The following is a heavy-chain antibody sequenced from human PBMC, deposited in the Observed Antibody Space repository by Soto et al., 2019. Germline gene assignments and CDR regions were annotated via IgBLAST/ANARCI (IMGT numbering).Heavy chain of an antibody. V-gene: IGHV1-2*04. Sequence: ASVKVSCKASGYTFTGYYMHWVRQAPGQGLEWMGWINPNSGGTNYAQKFQGWVTMTRDTSISTAYMELSRLRSDDTAVYYCATTLPYNWNYEPSYFDYWGQGTLVTVSS. CDR3: ATTLPYNWNYEPSYFDY. D-gene: IGHD1-7*01. J-gene: IGHJ4*02. CDR1: GYTFTGYY. CDR2: INPNSGGT.